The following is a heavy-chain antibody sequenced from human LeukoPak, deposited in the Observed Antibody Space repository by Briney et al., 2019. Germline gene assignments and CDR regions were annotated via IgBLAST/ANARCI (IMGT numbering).Heavy chain of an antibody. CDR3: AKRTSGSSWYSSDY. J-gene: IGHJ4*02. CDR1: GFTFSSYS. CDR2: IKSTSDFI. V-gene: IGHV3-21*04. Sequence: NTGGSLRLSCAASGFTFSSYSMNWVRQAPGKGLEWVSSIKSTSDFIFYADSVKGRFTISRDNSKNTLYLQMNSLRAEDTAVYYCAKRTSGSSWYSSDYWGQGTLVTVSS. D-gene: IGHD6-13*01.